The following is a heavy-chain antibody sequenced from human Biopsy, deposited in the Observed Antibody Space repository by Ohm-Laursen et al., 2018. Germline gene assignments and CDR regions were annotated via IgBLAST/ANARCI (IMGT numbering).Heavy chain of an antibody. V-gene: IGHV4-34*01. J-gene: IGHJ5*02. CDR2: IKHSGST. CDR1: VGSFSGYY. D-gene: IGHD3-22*01. CDR3: ARGDYFDSNGYFWFDP. Sequence: TLSLTCAVYVGSFSGYYWSWIRQPPGKGLEWIGEIKHSGSTNYNPSLKSRVTISVDTSKNQFSLKLSSVTAADTAVYYCARGDYFDSNGYFWFDPWGQGTLVTVSS.